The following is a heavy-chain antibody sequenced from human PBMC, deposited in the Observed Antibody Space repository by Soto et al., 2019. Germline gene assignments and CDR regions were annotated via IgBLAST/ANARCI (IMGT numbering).Heavy chain of an antibody. CDR2: IYYSGST. V-gene: IGHV4-39*01. J-gene: IGHJ5*02. CDR1: GDSVNSSAVA. CDR3: VTSDSTDYDSWSGSWFDP. Sequence: PSETLSLTCAVCGDSVNSSAVAWSLNRKPPGKGLEWIGTIYYSGSTYYNPSLKSRVTISVDTSKNQYSLKLSSVTAADTAVYYCVTSDSTDYDSWSGSWFDPWGQGTLVTVSS. D-gene: IGHD3-3*01.